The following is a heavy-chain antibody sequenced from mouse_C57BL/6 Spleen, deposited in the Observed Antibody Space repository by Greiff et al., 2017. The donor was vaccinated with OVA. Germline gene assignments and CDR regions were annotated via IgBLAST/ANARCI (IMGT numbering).Heavy chain of an antibody. J-gene: IGHJ3*01. V-gene: IGHV1-64*01. Sequence: QVQLQQPGAELVKPGASVKLSCKASGYTFTSYWMHWVKQRPGQGLEWIGMIHPNSGSTNYNEKFKSKATLTVDKSSSTAYMQLSSLTSEDSAVYYCARDGYVPAWFAYWGQGTLVTVSA. CDR2: IHPNSGST. CDR1: GYTFTSYW. CDR3: ARDGYVPAWFAY. D-gene: IGHD2-2*01.